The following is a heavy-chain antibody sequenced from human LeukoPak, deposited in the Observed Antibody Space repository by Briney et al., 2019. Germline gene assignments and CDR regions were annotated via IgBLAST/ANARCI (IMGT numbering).Heavy chain of an antibody. CDR1: GFTFSTHS. V-gene: IGHV3-21*01. J-gene: IGHJ4*02. CDR3: ARVPGGLEWADFDY. Sequence: GGSLRLSCAASGFTFSTHSMNWVRQAPGRGLEWVSCISSSSSDIYYADSVKGRFTISRDNAKNSLYLQMSSLRAEDTAVYYCARVPGGLEWADFDYWGQGTLVTVSS. D-gene: IGHD3-3*01. CDR2: ISSSSSDI.